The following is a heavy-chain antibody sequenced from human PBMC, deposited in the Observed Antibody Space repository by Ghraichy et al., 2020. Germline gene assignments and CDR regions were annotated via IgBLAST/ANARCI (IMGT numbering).Heavy chain of an antibody. D-gene: IGHD3-22*01. Sequence: GGSLRLSCAASGFTFSSYAMSWVRQAPGKGLEWVSAISGSGGSTYYADSVKGRFTISRDNSKNTLYLQMNSLRAEDTAVYYCAKGRNYYDSSGYFAYWGQGTLVTVSS. J-gene: IGHJ4*02. CDR2: ISGSGGST. V-gene: IGHV3-23*01. CDR3: AKGRNYYDSSGYFAY. CDR1: GFTFSSYA.